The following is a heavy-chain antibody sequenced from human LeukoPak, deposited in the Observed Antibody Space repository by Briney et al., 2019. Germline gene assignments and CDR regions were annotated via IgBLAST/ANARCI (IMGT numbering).Heavy chain of an antibody. CDR1: GFTFSSYS. V-gene: IGHV3-48*01. D-gene: IGHD5-12*01. Sequence: GGSLRLSCAASGFTFSSYSMNWVRQAPGKGLEWVSYISSSSSTIYYAGSVKGRFTISRDNSKNTLYLQMNGLRAEDTAVYYCARKKGDGYNSPFDYWGQGILVTVSS. CDR2: ISSSSSTI. CDR3: ARKKGDGYNSPFDY. J-gene: IGHJ4*02.